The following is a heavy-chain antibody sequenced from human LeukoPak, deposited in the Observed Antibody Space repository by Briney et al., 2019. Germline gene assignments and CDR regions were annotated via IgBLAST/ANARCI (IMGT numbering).Heavy chain of an antibody. V-gene: IGHV1-46*01. CDR3: ARDIHVRQLVPSYYYYGMDV. CDR2: INPSGGST. J-gene: IGHJ6*02. CDR1: GYTFTSYY. Sequence: ALVKVSCKASGYTFTSYYMHWVRQAPGQGLEWMGIINPSGGSTSYAQKFQGRVTVTRDTSTSTVYMELSSLRSEDTAVYYCARDIHVRQLVPSYYYYGMDVWGQGTTVTVSS. D-gene: IGHD6-6*01.